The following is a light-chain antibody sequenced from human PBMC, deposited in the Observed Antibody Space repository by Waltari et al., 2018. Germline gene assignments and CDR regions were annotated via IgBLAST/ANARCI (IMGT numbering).Light chain of an antibody. Sequence: QSALTQPASAPGSPGQSITLSSTGTSSDAGGHNHASWYQQHPGKAPKLVIFDVTRRPSGVSNRFSGSKSGNTASLTISGLQAEDEADYYCCSYTGSSTRVFGGGTKLTVL. CDR3: CSYTGSSTRV. J-gene: IGLJ3*02. V-gene: IGLV2-14*01. CDR2: DVT. CDR1: SSDAGGHNH.